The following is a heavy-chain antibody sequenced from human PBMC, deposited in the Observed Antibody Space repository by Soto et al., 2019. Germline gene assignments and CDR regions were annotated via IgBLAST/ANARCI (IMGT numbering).Heavy chain of an antibody. CDR3: ARHIILFVLLYFPDRYYGMDV. CDR2: ISAYNGNT. D-gene: IGHD2-2*02. J-gene: IGHJ6*02. V-gene: IGHV1-18*01. CDR1: GYTFTSYG. Sequence: ASVKVSCKASGYTFTSYGISWVRQAPGQGLDWIGWISAYNGNTNYAQKLQGRVTMTTDTSTSTAYMELRSLRSDDTAVYYCARHIILFVLLYFPDRYYGMDVWGQGTTDTVSS.